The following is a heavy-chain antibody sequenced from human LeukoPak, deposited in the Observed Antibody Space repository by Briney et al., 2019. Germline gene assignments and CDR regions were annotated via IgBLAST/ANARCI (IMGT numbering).Heavy chain of an antibody. V-gene: IGHV4-38-2*01. CDR1: GYSISSGYY. Sequence: PSETLSLTCAVSGYSISSGYYWGWIRQPPGKGLEWIGSIYHSGSTYYNPSLKSRVTISVDTSKNQFSLKLSSVTAAGTAVYYCASYCSGGSCYNYHAFDIWGQGTMVTVSS. J-gene: IGHJ3*02. CDR3: ASYCSGGSCYNYHAFDI. D-gene: IGHD2-15*01. CDR2: IYHSGST.